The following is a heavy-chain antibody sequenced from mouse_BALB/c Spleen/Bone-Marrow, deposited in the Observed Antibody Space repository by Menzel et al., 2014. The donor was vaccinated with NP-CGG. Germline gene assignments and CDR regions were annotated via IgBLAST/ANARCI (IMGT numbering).Heavy chain of an antibody. J-gene: IGHJ2*01. CDR2: ISNGGGST. CDR1: GFTFSSYT. Sequence: EVQLVESGGGSVQPGGSLKLSCAASGFTFSSYTMSWVRQTPEKRLEWVAYISNGGGSTYYPDTVKGRFTISRDNAKNTLYLQMSSLKSEDTAMYYCARGGYYFDYWGQGTTLTVSS. CDR3: ARGGYYFDY. V-gene: IGHV5-12-2*01.